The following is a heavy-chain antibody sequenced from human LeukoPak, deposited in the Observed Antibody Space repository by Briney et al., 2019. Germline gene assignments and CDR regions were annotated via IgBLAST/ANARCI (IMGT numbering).Heavy chain of an antibody. J-gene: IGHJ6*03. V-gene: IGHV4-4*02. CDR2: IYHSGST. CDR1: GGSIGSSNW. Sequence: PSGTLSLTCAVSGGSIGSSNWWSWVRQPPGKGLEWIGEIYHSGSTNYNPSLKSRVTISVDTSKNQFSLKLSSVTAADTAVYYCARGRERSHRMLYSYYMDVWGKGTTVTVSS. D-gene: IGHD3-10*02. CDR3: ARGRERSHRMLYSYYMDV.